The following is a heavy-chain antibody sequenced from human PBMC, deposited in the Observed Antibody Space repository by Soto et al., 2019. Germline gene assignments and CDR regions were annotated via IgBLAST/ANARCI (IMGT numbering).Heavy chain of an antibody. J-gene: IGHJ4*02. V-gene: IGHV4-39*02. CDR3: ARELTIFGVVTDF. Sequence: PSETLSLTSTVSGGSISSSSYYWGWIRQPPGKGLEWIGSIYYSGSTNYNPSLKSRVTISVDTSKNQFSLKLSSVTAADTAVYNCARELTIFGVVTDFWGQGTLVTVSS. CDR1: GGSISSSSYY. CDR2: IYYSGST. D-gene: IGHD3-3*01.